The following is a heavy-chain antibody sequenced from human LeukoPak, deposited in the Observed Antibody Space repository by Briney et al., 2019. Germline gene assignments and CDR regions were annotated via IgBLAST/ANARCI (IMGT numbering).Heavy chain of an antibody. CDR3: AKDQEVVAPPDAFDI. D-gene: IGHD2-15*01. CDR2: ISWDGGRT. CDR1: GFPFGQYA. Sequence: AGGSLRLSCAASGFPFGQYAMSWVRQVPGKGLEWVSDISWDGGRTNYIDSVKGRFTISRDNAKNSLFLQMNSLRAEDTAVYYCAKDQEVVAPPDAFDIWGQGTMVSVSS. V-gene: IGHV3-20*04. J-gene: IGHJ3*02.